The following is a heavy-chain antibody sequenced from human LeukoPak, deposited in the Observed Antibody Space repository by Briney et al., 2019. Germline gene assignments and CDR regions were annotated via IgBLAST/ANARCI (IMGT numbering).Heavy chain of an antibody. Sequence: SETLSLTCTVSGGSISSGGNFWSWIRQRPGKGLEWIGFIYYSGTAYSNPSLKSRVAISADTSKNEFSLKLNSLTAADTAVYYCARGGSGSYYSVYYAVDVWGQGTTVTVS. CDR3: ARGGSGSYYSVYYAVDV. CDR1: GGSISSGGNF. D-gene: IGHD1-26*01. V-gene: IGHV4-31*03. CDR2: IYYSGTA. J-gene: IGHJ6*02.